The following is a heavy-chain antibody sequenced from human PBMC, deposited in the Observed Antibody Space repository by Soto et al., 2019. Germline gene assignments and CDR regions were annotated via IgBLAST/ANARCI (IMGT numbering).Heavy chain of an antibody. D-gene: IGHD3-22*01. CDR2: IIPIFGTA. Sequence: ASVKVSCKASGGTFSSYAISWVRQAPGQGLEWMGGIIPIFGTANYARKFQGRVTITAYESTSTAYMQLSSLRSEDTAVYYCARGILTTTYYYDSSGYYFDIWGQGRMVAVSS. CDR1: GGTFSSYA. CDR3: ARGILTTTYYYDSSGYYFDI. V-gene: IGHV1-69*13. J-gene: IGHJ3*02.